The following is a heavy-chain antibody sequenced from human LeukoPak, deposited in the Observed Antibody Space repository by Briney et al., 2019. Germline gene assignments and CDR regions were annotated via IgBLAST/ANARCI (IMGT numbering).Heavy chain of an antibody. J-gene: IGHJ4*02. D-gene: IGHD6-6*01. CDR2: IGTAGDT. V-gene: IGHV3-13*01. CDR3: ARSVGSSSAY. Sequence: GGSLRLSCAASGFTFSRYDMHWVRQATEKGLEWASAIGTAGDTYYPGSVKGRFTTSRENVKNSLFLQMNSLRVEDTAVYYCARSVGSSSAYWGQGTLVTVSS. CDR1: GFTFSRYD.